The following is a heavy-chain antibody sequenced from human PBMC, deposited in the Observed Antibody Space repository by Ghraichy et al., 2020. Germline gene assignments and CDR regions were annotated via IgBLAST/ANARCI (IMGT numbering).Heavy chain of an antibody. D-gene: IGHD3-10*01. CDR1: GGSISSGGYS. CDR3: ARGWSTMVRGGNWFDP. CDR2: IYHSGST. J-gene: IGHJ5*02. V-gene: IGHV4-30-2*01. Sequence: SETLSLTCAVSGGSISSGGYSWSWIRQPPGKGLEWIGYIYHSGSTYYNPSLKSRVTISVDRSKNQFSLKLSSVTAADTAVYYCARGWSTMVRGGNWFDPWGQGTLVTVSS.